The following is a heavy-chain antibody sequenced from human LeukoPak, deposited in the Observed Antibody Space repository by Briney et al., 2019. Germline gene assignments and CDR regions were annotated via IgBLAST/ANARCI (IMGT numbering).Heavy chain of an antibody. CDR2: IYPSGGST. D-gene: IGHD2-15*01. J-gene: IGHJ3*02. Sequence: SVKVSCKASGYTSTSYYIHWVRQAPGQGPEWMGIIYPSGGSTTYAQKFQGRVTMTRDMSTSTVYMELSSLRSEDTAVYYCAIGYCRGGSCDDEPGDAFDIWGQGTMVAVSS. V-gene: IGHV1-46*01. CDR1: GYTSTSYY. CDR3: AIGYCRGGSCDDEPGDAFDI.